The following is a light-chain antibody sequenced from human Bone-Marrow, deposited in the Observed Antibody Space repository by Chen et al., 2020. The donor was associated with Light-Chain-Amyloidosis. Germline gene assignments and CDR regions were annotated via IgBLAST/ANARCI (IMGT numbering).Light chain of an antibody. Sequence: SYVLTQPSSVSVAPGQTATIACGGNNIGSTSVHWYQQTPGQAPLLVVYDDSDRPSGIPERSSGSDSGNTATLTISRVGAGDEADYDCQVWDRSSDRPVFGGGTTLTVL. V-gene: IGLV3-21*02. CDR1: NIGSTS. CDR3: QVWDRSSDRPV. J-gene: IGLJ3*02. CDR2: DDS.